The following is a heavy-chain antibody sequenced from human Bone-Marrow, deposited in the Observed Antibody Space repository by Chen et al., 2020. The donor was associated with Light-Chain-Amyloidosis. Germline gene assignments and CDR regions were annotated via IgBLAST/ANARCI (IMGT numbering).Heavy chain of an antibody. D-gene: IGHD3-9*01. V-gene: IGHV3-23*04. CDR3: AKDISYDDILPGYPADAFDI. CDR2: VSGSVGSR. Sequence: EVQLVESGGGLLQRGGSLRLSCAASGFAFSSYAMSWVRQAPGKGLEWVSSVSGSVGSRYYVDSVKGRLTISGDNSKNALFLQMNSLRAEDTAVYYCAKDISYDDILPGYPADAFDIWGQGTMVTVSS. CDR1: GFAFSSYA. J-gene: IGHJ3*02.